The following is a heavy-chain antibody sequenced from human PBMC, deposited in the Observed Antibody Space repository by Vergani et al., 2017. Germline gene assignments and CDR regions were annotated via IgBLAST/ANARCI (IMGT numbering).Heavy chain of an antibody. CDR2: ISGSGGFT. J-gene: IGHJ4*02. Sequence: EVQLLESGGDLVQPGGSLRLSCAASGFTFIMHAMSWVRQAPGEGLEWVSGISGSGGFTYYADSVKGRFTISRDNSKNTMFLQMNNLRAEDTAVYYCAKDNVPGYYDSSGYCGYWGQGTLVTVSS. V-gene: IGHV3-23*01. CDR3: AKDNVPGYYDSSGYCGY. CDR1: GFTFIMHA. D-gene: IGHD3-22*01.